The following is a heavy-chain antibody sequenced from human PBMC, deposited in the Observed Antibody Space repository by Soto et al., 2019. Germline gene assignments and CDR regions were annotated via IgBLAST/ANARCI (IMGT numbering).Heavy chain of an antibody. D-gene: IGHD1-1*01. V-gene: IGHV1-18*01. CDR2: ISSYNGNT. CDR3: ARDLNPGTGDY. CDR1: GYTFTSYG. J-gene: IGHJ4*02. Sequence: QVQLVQSGAEVKKPGASVKVSCKASGYTFTSYGISWVRQAPGQGLEGMGWISSYNGNTKYAQKLQGRVSMTTDTSTSTAYMELRSPTSDDTAVYYCARDLNPGTGDYWGQGTLVTVSS.